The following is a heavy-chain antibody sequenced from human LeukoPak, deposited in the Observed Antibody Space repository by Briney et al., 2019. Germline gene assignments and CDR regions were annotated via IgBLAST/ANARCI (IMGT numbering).Heavy chain of an antibody. CDR3: ARDPYSSSWWPY. D-gene: IGHD6-13*01. V-gene: IGHV3-74*01. CDR1: GFTFSSCW. J-gene: IGHJ4*02. Sequence: GGSLRLSCAASGFTFSSCWMDWVRHAGGKGLVWVSRINSDGSSTSYADCVKGRFTISRDNAKNTLYLQMNSLRAEDTAVYYCARDPYSSSWWPYWGQGTLVTVSS. CDR2: INSDGSST.